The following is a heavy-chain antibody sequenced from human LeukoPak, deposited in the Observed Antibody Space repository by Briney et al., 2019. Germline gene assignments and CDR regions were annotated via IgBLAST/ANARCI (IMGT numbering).Heavy chain of an antibody. Sequence: GGSLRLSCAASGLTFSNYAVYWVRQAPGKGLAWVSSISGSGLTTYYADSVKGRFTISRDNSQNTLYLQMNSLRAEDTAIYECAKDKVSSDWYGEFDPWGQGTLVTVSS. CDR2: ISGSGLTT. V-gene: IGHV3-23*01. D-gene: IGHD6-19*01. J-gene: IGHJ5*02. CDR1: GLTFSNYA. CDR3: AKDKVSSDWYGEFDP.